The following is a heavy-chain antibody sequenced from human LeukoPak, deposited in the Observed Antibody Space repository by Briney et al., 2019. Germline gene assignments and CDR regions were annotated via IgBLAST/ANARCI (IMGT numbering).Heavy chain of an antibody. CDR1: GFTFTTYA. Sequence: GGSLRLSCAASGFTFTTYAMSWVGQVPGKGREWVSVIGGSDDGAYYADSVKGRFTISRDNSRNTLYLQMNTLRAEHTAVYFCAKSPVSSCRGSFCYPFDSWGQGNLVTVSS. J-gene: IGHJ4*02. CDR3: AKSPVSSCRGSFCYPFDS. V-gene: IGHV3-23*01. D-gene: IGHD2-15*01. CDR2: IGGSDDGA.